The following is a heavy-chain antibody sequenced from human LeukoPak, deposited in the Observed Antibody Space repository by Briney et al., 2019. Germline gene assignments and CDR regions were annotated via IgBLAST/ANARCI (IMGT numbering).Heavy chain of an antibody. V-gene: IGHV1-2*02. CDR1: GYAFTGYY. CDR3: ASPGWPTGRYFDY. Sequence: ASVKVSCKASGYAFTGYYMHWVRQAPGQGLEWXXWINPNSGGTNYAQKFQGRVTMTRDTSISTAYMELSRLRSDDTAVYYCASPGWPTGRYFDYWGQGTLVTVSS. D-gene: IGHD1-14*01. J-gene: IGHJ4*02. CDR2: INPNSGGT.